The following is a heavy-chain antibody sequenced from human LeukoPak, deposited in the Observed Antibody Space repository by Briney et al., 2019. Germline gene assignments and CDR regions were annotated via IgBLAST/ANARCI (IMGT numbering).Heavy chain of an antibody. Sequence: ESLTLSCAASGFTVSSYYMSWIRQAPGKGLEWIAYIYYSGSTNYYPSLKSRVTISVDTSKNQFYLKLSSVTAADTAVYYCARATILGGMDVWGQGTTVTVSS. CDR1: GFTVSSYY. J-gene: IGHJ6*02. CDR2: IYYSGST. D-gene: IGHD5-12*01. CDR3: ARATILGGMDV. V-gene: IGHV4-59*02.